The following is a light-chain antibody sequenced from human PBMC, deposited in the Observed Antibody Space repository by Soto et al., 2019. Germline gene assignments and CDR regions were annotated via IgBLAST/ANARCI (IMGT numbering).Light chain of an antibody. J-gene: IGLJ2*01. CDR1: SSDVGSYNP. Sequence: QSALTQPASVSGSPGQSITISCTGTSSDVGSYNPVSWYQLHPGKAPKLMIYEVSKRPSGISNRFTGSKSGNMASLTISGLQAEDEADYYCCSYAGGSTMVFGGGTKVTVL. CDR2: EVS. CDR3: CSYAGGSTMV. V-gene: IGLV2-23*02.